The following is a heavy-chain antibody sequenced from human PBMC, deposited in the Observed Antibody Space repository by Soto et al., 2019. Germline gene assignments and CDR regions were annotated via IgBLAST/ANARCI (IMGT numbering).Heavy chain of an antibody. Sequence: ASVNGSCKASGYTFTSYDINWVRQATGQGLEWMGWTNPNSGNTGYAQEFQGRVTMTRNTSISTAYMELSSLRSEDTAVYYCARAQRKGDFWSGYPYHYGMAVWGQGTTVTVSS. D-gene: IGHD3-3*01. CDR3: ARAQRKGDFWSGYPYHYGMAV. CDR2: TNPNSGNT. CDR1: GYTFTSYD. J-gene: IGHJ6*02. V-gene: IGHV1-8*01.